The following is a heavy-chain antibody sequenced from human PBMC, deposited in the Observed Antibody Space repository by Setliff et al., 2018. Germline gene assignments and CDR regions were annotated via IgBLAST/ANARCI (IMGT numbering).Heavy chain of an antibody. Sequence: GGSLRLSCAASGFSFRTYAMSWVRQAPGKGLEWVSTITIDDAYSYYTDSVKGRFTISRDNSKNTLYLQVNGLRAEDTDVYYCAREPFPYYFDYWGQGTLVTVSS. J-gene: IGHJ4*02. CDR3: AREPFPYYFDY. CDR1: GFSFRTYA. V-gene: IGHV3-23*01. CDR2: ITIDDAYS.